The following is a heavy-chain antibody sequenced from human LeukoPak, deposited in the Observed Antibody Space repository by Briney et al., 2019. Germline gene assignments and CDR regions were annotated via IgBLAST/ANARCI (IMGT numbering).Heavy chain of an antibody. V-gene: IGHV1-2*02. Sequence: ASVKVSCKASGYTFTGYYMHWVRQAPGQGLEWMGWINPNSGGTNYVQKFQGRVTMTRDTSISTAYMELSRLRSDDTAVYYCARTRAIFGVVISYWGQGTLVTVSS. J-gene: IGHJ4*02. CDR2: INPNSGGT. D-gene: IGHD3-3*01. CDR1: GYTFTGYY. CDR3: ARTRAIFGVVISY.